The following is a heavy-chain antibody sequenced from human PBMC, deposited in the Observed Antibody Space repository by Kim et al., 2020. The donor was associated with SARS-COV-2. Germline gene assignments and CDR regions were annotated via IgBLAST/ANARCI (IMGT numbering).Heavy chain of an antibody. CDR3: VKEALVRRSTWDDS. V-gene: IGHV3-30*18. J-gene: IGHJ4*02. CDR2: VSYDGKVQ. D-gene: IGHD2-2*01. Sequence: GGSLRLSCAASGLIFSNYGMHWLRQAPGKGLEWVAVVSYDGKVQYYGDSVKGRFTISRDNSKNTVYLQMNSLRVEDTAVYFCVKEALVRRSTWDDSWGQGTLVTVSS. CDR1: GLIFSNYG.